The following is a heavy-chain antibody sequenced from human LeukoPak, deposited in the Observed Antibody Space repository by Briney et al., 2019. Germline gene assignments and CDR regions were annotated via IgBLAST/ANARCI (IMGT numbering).Heavy chain of an antibody. CDR2: INGDGSWT. CDR3: VSFYETY. Sequence: HPGGSLRLSCVASGFTFTDYFMSWVRQAPGKGLVWVSHINGDGSWTTYADSVKGRFTISKDNAKNTVYLQMNNLRAEDTAVYYCVSFYETYWGRGTLVTVSS. J-gene: IGHJ4*02. V-gene: IGHV3-74*01. CDR1: GFTFTDYF. D-gene: IGHD2-2*01.